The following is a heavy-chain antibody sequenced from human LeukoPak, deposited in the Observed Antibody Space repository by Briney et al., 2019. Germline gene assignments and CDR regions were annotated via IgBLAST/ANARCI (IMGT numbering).Heavy chain of an antibody. J-gene: IGHJ4*02. CDR1: GFTVSSNY. Sequence: PGGSLRLSCAASGFTVSSNYMSWVRQAPGKGLEWVSVIYSGGSTYYADSVKGRFTISRDNSKNTLYLQMNSLRAEDTAVYYCARVSSGWEFDYWGQGTLVTVSS. V-gene: IGHV3-53*01. CDR3: ARVSSGWEFDY. CDR2: IYSGGST. D-gene: IGHD6-19*01.